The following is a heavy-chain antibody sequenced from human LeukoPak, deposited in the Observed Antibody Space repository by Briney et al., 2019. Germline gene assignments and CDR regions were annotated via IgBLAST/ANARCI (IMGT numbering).Heavy chain of an antibody. CDR3: AKDWGYYYDTSGYFDY. Sequence: GGSLRLSCAASGFTFSSYAMSWVRQAPGKGLEWVSAISGSGGSTYYADSVKGRFTISRDNSKNTLYLQMNSLRAEDTAVYYCAKDWGYYYDTSGYFDYWGQGTLVTVSS. CDR1: GFTFSSYA. D-gene: IGHD3-22*01. CDR2: ISGSGGST. J-gene: IGHJ4*02. V-gene: IGHV3-23*01.